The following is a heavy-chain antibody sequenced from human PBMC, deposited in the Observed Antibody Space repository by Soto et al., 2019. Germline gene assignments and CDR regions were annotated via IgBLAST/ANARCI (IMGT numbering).Heavy chain of an antibody. J-gene: IGHJ6*02. CDR3: ARIRRLQSYYYYGMDV. V-gene: IGHV5-10-1*01. CDR1: GYSFTSYW. CDR2: IDPSDSYT. D-gene: IGHD4-4*01. Sequence: PGESLKISCKGSGYSFTSYWISWVRQMPGKGLEWMGRIDPSDSYTNYSPSFQGHVTISADKSISTAYLQWSSLKASDTAMYYCARIRRLQSYYYYGMDVWGQGTTVTVSS.